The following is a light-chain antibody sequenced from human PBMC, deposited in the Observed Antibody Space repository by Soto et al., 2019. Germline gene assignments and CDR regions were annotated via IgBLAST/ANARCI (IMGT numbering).Light chain of an antibody. V-gene: IGKV1-6*01. CDR3: LQDHNYPLT. Sequence: AIQMTQFPSSLSASVGDRVTITCRASQDIRSDLGWYQQRPGKAPKLLIYAASSLQSGVPSRFSGSGSGTDFTLTISSLQPEDFATYYCLQDHNYPLTFGGGTKVDIK. CDR2: AAS. J-gene: IGKJ4*01. CDR1: QDIRSD.